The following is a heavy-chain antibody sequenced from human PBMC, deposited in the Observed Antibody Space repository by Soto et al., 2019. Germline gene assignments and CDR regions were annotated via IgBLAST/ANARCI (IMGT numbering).Heavy chain of an antibody. D-gene: IGHD6-13*01. Sequence: SETLSLTCTVSGGSISSSSYYWGWIRQPPGKGLEWIGSIYYSGSTYYNPSLKSRVTISVDTSKNQFSLKLSSVTAADTAVYYCGVCSSSWNPLYYYYGMDVWGQGTTVTVSS. CDR1: GGSISSSSYY. CDR2: IYYSGST. V-gene: IGHV4-39*01. J-gene: IGHJ6*02. CDR3: GVCSSSWNPLYYYYGMDV.